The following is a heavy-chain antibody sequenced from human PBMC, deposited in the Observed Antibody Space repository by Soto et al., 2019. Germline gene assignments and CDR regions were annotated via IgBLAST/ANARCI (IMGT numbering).Heavy chain of an antibody. CDR3: ARDKSTGLFEY. CDR2: INHSGST. J-gene: IGHJ4*02. D-gene: IGHD2-8*02. CDR1: GGSFSGYY. V-gene: IGHV4-34*01. Sequence: QVQLQQWGAGLLKPSETLSLTCTVYGGSFSGYYWTWIRQPPGTGLEWIGEINHSGSTNYNPSLKSRVTISVDTSKNQFSLKLTSVTAADTAVYYCARDKSTGLFEYWGQGTRVTVSS.